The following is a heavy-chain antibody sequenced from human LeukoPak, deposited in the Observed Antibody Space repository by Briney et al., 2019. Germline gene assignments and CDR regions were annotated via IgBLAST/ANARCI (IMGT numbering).Heavy chain of an antibody. D-gene: IGHD3-10*01. Sequence: GGSLRLSCSASVFSFTSYAMTCGRQAPERGLEWVSEIRPSGDRTFYADSVKGRFTISRDNSKSTVYLQMDSLTADDTAVYYCSRYASGSRYEGAVWGQGTTVTVSS. J-gene: IGHJ6*02. CDR3: SRYASGSRYEGAV. V-gene: IGHV3-23*01. CDR2: IRPSGDRT. CDR1: VFSFTSYA.